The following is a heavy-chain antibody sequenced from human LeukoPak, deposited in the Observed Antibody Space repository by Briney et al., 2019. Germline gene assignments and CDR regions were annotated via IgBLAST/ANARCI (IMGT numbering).Heavy chain of an antibody. CDR3: ARDRPHNWFDP. Sequence: GGSLRLSCGASGFTFSDHWMHWVRHAPGKGRGWVSGIDTDGSTTRYADSVKGRFTISRDNAKNTLYLQMNTLRAEDTAVYYCARDRPHNWFDPWGQGTLVTVSS. CDR1: GFTFSDHW. V-gene: IGHV3-74*01. J-gene: IGHJ5*02. CDR2: IDTDGSTT.